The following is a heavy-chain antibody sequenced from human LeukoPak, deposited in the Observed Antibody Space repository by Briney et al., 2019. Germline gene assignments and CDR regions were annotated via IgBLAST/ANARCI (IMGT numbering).Heavy chain of an antibody. CDR3: ARGSAIIIVVGNWFDP. D-gene: IGHD2/OR15-2a*01. CDR2: MYNSGST. V-gene: IGHV4-61*02. J-gene: IGHJ5*02. Sequence: PSQTLSLTCTVSGGLISSGSYYWSWIRQPAGKGLEWIGRMYNSGSTNYNPSLKSRVTISVDTSKNQFSLKLSSVTAADTAVYYCARGSAIIIVVGNWFDPWGQGTLVTVSS. CDR1: GGLISSGSYY.